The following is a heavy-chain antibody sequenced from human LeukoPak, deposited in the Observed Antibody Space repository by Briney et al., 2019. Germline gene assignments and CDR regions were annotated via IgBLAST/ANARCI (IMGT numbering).Heavy chain of an antibody. J-gene: IGHJ4*02. CDR1: GYTFTSYA. V-gene: IGHV7-4-1*02. D-gene: IGHD1-7*01. CDR3: ARGTTGTTWCGPDY. CDR2: INTNTGNP. Sequence: ASVKVSCKASGYTFTSYAMNWVRQAPGQGLEWMGWINTNTGNPTYAQGFTGRFVFSVDTSVSTAYLQISSLKAEDTAVYYCARGTTGTTWCGPDYWGQGTLVTVSS.